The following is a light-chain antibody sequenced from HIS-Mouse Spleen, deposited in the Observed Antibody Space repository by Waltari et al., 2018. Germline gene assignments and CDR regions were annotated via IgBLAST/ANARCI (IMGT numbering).Light chain of an antibody. Sequence: DIQMTQSPSSLSASVGDRVTITCQASQDISNYLNWYQQKPVKAPKLLIYDASNLETGVPSRFSGSGSGTDLTFTIRSLQPEDIATYYCQQYDNLHRLTFGPGTKVDIK. CDR3: QQYDNLHRLT. CDR2: DAS. CDR1: QDISNY. V-gene: IGKV1-33*01. J-gene: IGKJ3*01.